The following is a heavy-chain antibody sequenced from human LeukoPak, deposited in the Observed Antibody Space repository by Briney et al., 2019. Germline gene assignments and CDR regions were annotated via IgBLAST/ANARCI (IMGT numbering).Heavy chain of an antibody. J-gene: IGHJ3*02. Sequence: GGSQRLPCAASGFSFSSDSMNWGRQTQGKGLEWVSSISGSSSYRYYADSVKGRFTISRDNSKNSLYLQMNSLIAADTAVSFCARYRSSRYGDCGLDASAIWGRGRLVTVSS. V-gene: IGHV3-21*03. CDR1: GFSFSSDS. D-gene: IGHD2-21*01. CDR2: ISGSSSYR. CDR3: ARYRSSRYGDCGLDASAI.